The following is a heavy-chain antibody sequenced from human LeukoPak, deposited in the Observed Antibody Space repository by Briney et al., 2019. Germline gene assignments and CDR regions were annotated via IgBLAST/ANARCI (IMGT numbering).Heavy chain of an antibody. J-gene: IGHJ3*02. CDR1: GGSVSSGTNY. CDR2: IYYSGST. D-gene: IGHD3-10*01. Sequence: PSQTLSPTCTVSGGSVSSGTNYWSWLRQPPGDGLEWFVDIYYSGSTNYNPSLKSRVTVSVDTSKNQFSLKLSSVTAAETAVYYCARVEWFGELSPFDIWGQGAMVTVSS. CDR3: ARVEWFGELSPFDI. V-gene: IGHV4-61*01.